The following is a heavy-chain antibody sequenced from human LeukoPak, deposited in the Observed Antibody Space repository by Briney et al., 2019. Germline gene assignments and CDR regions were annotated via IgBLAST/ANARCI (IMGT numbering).Heavy chain of an antibody. J-gene: IGHJ4*02. CDR2: ISSSGSTI. CDR1: GFTFSSYE. V-gene: IGHV3-48*03. CDR3: ALRVGEGLRYFDWPHYFDY. Sequence: GGSLRLSCAASGFTFSSYEMNWVRQAPGKGLEWVSYISSSGSTIYYADSVKGRFTISRDNAKNSLYLQMNGLRAEDTAVYYCALRVGEGLRYFDWPHYFDYWGQGTLVTVSS. D-gene: IGHD3-9*01.